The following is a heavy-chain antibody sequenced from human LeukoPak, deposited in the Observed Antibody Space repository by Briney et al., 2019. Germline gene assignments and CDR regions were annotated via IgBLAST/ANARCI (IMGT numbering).Heavy chain of an antibody. CDR3: ARDGFQWDYAFDI. V-gene: IGHV4-39*02. CDR1: GGSISSSSYY. CDR2: IYYSGST. Sequence: SETLSLTCTVSGGSISSSSYYWGWIRQPPGKGLEWIGSIYYSGSTYYNPSLKSRVTISVDTSKNQFSLKLSSVTAADTAVYYCARDGFQWDYAFDIWGQGTMVTVSS. J-gene: IGHJ3*02. D-gene: IGHD1-26*01.